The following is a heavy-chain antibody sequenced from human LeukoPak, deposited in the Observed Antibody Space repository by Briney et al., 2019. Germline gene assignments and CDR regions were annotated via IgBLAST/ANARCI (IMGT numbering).Heavy chain of an antibody. D-gene: IGHD3-10*01. V-gene: IGHV3-48*02. Sequence: PGGALRLSCAASGFTLSSYSMNWVRQAPGKGLEWVSYISISSDTIYYADSVKGRFTISRDNAKSSLYLQMNSPRDDDTAVYYCARGPPMFTPWGQGTLVTVSS. J-gene: IGHJ5*02. CDR3: ARGPPMFTP. CDR2: ISISSDTI. CDR1: GFTLSSYS.